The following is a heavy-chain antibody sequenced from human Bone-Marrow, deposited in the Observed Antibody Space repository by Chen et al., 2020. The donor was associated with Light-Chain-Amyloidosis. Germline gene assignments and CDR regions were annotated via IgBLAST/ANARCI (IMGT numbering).Heavy chain of an antibody. CDR1: GFTFDDYA. CDR2: ISWNSGSI. J-gene: IGHJ4*02. Sequence: EVQLVESGGGLVQPGRSLRLSCAASGFTFDDYAMHWVRHAPGKGLEWVSGISWNSGSIGYADSVKGRFTISRDNAKNSLYLQMNNLRAEDTAVYYCARGGSYYYFDYWGQGILVTVSS. D-gene: IGHD1-26*01. CDR3: ARGGSYYYFDY. V-gene: IGHV3-9*01.